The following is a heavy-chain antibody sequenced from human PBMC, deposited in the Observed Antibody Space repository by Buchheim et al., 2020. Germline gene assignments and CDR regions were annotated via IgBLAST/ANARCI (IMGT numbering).Heavy chain of an antibody. J-gene: IGHJ6*02. Sequence: QVQLVESGGGVVQPGRSLRLSCAASGFTFSSYGMHWVRQAPGKGLEWVAVISYDGSNKYYADSVKGRFTISRDHSKNTTYLQMNSLIAEDTAVYYCAKEGLKYYDILTGGMDVWGQGTT. V-gene: IGHV3-30*18. CDR3: AKEGLKYYDILTGGMDV. CDR2: ISYDGSNK. D-gene: IGHD3-9*01. CDR1: GFTFSSYG.